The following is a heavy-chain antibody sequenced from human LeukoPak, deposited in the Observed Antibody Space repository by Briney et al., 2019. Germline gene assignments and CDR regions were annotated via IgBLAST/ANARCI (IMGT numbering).Heavy chain of an antibody. CDR1: GFTFDDYG. CDR3: ARDSLTGEIDY. D-gene: IGHD7-27*01. V-gene: IGHV3-20*01. CDR2: IDWNGGGT. J-gene: IGHJ4*02. Sequence: GGSLMLSCAASGFTFDDYGMSWVRQAPGKGLEWVSGIDWNGGGTGYADSVKGRFTISRDNAKNSLYLQMDSLRAEDTALYHCARDSLTGEIDYWGQGTLVTVSS.